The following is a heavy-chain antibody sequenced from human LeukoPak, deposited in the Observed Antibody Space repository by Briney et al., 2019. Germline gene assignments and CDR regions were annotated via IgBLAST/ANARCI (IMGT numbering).Heavy chain of an antibody. CDR1: GFTFTDYW. V-gene: IGHV3-7*01. CDR2: INQDGIET. CDR3: ARSPTRRCDY. D-gene: IGHD1-1*01. Sequence: GGSLRLSCAAYGFTFTDYWMSWVRQAPGKGLEWVADINQDGIETYYVDSVKGRFTISRDNAKNSLYLQMNSLRAEDTAIYYCARSPTRRCDYWGQGTLVTVSS. J-gene: IGHJ4*02.